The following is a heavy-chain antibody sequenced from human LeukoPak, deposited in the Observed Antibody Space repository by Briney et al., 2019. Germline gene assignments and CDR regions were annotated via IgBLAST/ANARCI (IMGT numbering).Heavy chain of an antibody. V-gene: IGHV1-2*02. CDR1: GYTFTSYG. J-gene: IGHJ5*02. Sequence: GASVKVSCKASGYTFTSYGISWVRQAPGQGLEWMGWINPDSGVTKYAQRFQGRVTMTRDTSISTAYMDLSRLTYDDTAVYFCARDYFDTRGNYRPDPWGQGTLVTVSS. D-gene: IGHD3-22*01. CDR3: ARDYFDTRGNYRPDP. CDR2: INPDSGVT.